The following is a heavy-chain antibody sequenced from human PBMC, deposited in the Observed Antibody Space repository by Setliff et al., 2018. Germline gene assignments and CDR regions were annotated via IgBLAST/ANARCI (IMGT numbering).Heavy chain of an antibody. J-gene: IGHJ3*02. D-gene: IGHD6-25*01. CDR2: ISPRSIYI. CDR1: GFTFSIYS. Sequence: GGSLRLSCAASGFTFSIYSMHWVRQAPGKGLEWVSSISPRSIYIYYADSVKGRFTISRDNAKNSLYLQLNSLGAEDTAVYYCARSPANGGHDAFDIWGRGTMVTVSS. V-gene: IGHV3-21*01. CDR3: ARSPANGGHDAFDI.